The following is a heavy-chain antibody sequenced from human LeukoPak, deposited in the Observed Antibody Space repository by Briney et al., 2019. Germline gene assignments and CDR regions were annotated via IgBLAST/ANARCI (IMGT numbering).Heavy chain of an antibody. Sequence: SQTLSLTCTVSGGSISSGSYYCSWIRQPAGKGLEWIGEIYHSGSTNYNPSLKSRVTISVDKSKNQFSLKLSSVTAADTAVYYCARVVLAVAGYYFDYWGQGTLVTVSS. J-gene: IGHJ4*02. D-gene: IGHD6-19*01. CDR3: ARVVLAVAGYYFDY. V-gene: IGHV4-61*09. CDR2: IYHSGST. CDR1: GGSISSGSYY.